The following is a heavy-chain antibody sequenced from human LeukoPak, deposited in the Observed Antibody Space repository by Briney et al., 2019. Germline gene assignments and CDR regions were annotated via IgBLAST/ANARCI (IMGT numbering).Heavy chain of an antibody. D-gene: IGHD1-7*01. CDR2: MNRNSGNT. Sequence: ASVKVSCKASGYTFTSCDINWVRQATGQGLEWMGWMNRNSGNTGYAQKFQGRVTITRNTSISTAYMELSSLRSEDTAVYYCARAGTTGGHFDYWGQGTLVTVSS. V-gene: IGHV1-8*03. J-gene: IGHJ4*02. CDR3: ARAGTTGGHFDY. CDR1: GYTFTSCD.